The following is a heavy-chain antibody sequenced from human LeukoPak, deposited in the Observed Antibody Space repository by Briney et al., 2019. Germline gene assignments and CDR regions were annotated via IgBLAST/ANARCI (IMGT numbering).Heavy chain of an antibody. D-gene: IGHD1-1*01. Sequence: GPLRLSCAASGFTFSIYSMNWVPPAPGKGLEWVSFISTSSSYIYYADSVKGRFTISRDNSKNSLYLQMNSLRAEDTAVYYCARDQDWNDRGGLDYWGQGTLVIVSS. CDR1: GFTFSIYS. CDR3: ARDQDWNDRGGLDY. J-gene: IGHJ4*02. CDR2: ISTSSSYI. V-gene: IGHV3-21*01.